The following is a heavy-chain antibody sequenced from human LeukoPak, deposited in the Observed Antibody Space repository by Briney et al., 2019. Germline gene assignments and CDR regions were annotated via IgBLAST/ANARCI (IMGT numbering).Heavy chain of an antibody. CDR1: GFTFSSYE. D-gene: IGHD3-22*01. CDR2: IKQDGSEK. CDR3: ARPLSSYYDSSGYLFDY. J-gene: IGHJ4*02. V-gene: IGHV3-7*01. Sequence: PGGSLRLSCAASGFTFSSYEMNWVRQAPGKGLEWVANIKQDGSEKYYVDSVKGRFTISRDNAKNSLYLQMNSLRAEDTAVYYCARPLSSYYDSSGYLFDYWGQGTLVTVSS.